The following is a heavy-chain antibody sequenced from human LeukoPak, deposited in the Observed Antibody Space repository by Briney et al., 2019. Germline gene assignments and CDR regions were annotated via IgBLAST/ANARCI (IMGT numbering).Heavy chain of an antibody. CDR3: ARDRDWGCSYCSY. J-gene: IGHJ4*02. D-gene: IGHD7-27*01. CDR2: IWFDGSNK. V-gene: IGHV3-33*01. CDR1: GFTFSSYG. Sequence: PGRSLRLSCAASGFTFSSYGMHWVRQAPGKGLEWVAVIWFDGSNKYYADPVKGRFTISRDNSKNTLYLQMNSLRAEDTAVYYCARDRDWGCSYCSYWGQGTLVTVSS.